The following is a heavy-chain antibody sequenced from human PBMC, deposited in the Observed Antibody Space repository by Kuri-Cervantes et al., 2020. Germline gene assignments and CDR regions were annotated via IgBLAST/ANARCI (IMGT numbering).Heavy chain of an antibody. Sequence: GGSLRLSCAASGFSFSDYYMNWIRQAPGKGLEWVAVISYDGSNKYYADSAKGRFTISRDNSKNTLYLQMNSLRAEDTAVYYCAREGDYGDYVYYYGMDVWGQGTTVTVSS. CDR2: ISYDGSNK. V-gene: IGHV3-30-3*01. CDR3: AREGDYGDYVYYYGMDV. CDR1: GFSFSDYY. D-gene: IGHD4-17*01. J-gene: IGHJ6*02.